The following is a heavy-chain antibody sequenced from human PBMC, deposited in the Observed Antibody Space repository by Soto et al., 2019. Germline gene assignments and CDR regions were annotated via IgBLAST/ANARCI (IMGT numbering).Heavy chain of an antibody. Sequence: GGSLRLSCAASGXTFSSYGMHWVRQTPGKGLEWVTVISYDGSNKYYADSVKGRFTISRDNSQNTLYLQMNSLRAEDTAFYYCALSAAGSSYNYFDYWGQGTLVTVSS. V-gene: IGHV3-30*03. J-gene: IGHJ4*02. CDR1: GXTFSSYG. CDR2: ISYDGSNK. D-gene: IGHD6-13*01. CDR3: ALSAAGSSYNYFDY.